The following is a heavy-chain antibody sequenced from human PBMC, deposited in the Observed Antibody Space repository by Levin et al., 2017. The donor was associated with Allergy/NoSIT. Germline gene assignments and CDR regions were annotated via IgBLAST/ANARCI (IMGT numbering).Heavy chain of an antibody. CDR1: GFTFSSYA. CDR3: AKDLNQWLVHYFDY. D-gene: IGHD6-19*01. CDR2: ISGSGGST. V-gene: IGHV3-23*01. Sequence: PGESLKISCAASGFTFSSYAMSWVRQAPGKGLEWVSAISGSGGSTYYADSVKGRFTISRDNSKNTLYLQMNSLRAEDTAVYYCAKDLNQWLVHYFDYWGQGTLVTVSS. J-gene: IGHJ4*02.